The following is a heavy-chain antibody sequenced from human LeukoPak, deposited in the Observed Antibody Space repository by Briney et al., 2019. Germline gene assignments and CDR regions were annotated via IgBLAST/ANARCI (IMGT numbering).Heavy chain of an antibody. D-gene: IGHD2-2*01. J-gene: IGHJ5*02. Sequence: GASLKISCKGSGYSFASFWIGWVRQMPGKGLEWMGVIYPADSDTRYSPSFQGQVTISADKSTSTAYLQWSTLKASDTAIYYCARQSAAAQYTNWFDPWGKGTLVTVSS. CDR1: GYSFASFW. CDR3: ARQSAAAQYTNWFDP. CDR2: IYPADSDT. V-gene: IGHV5-51*01.